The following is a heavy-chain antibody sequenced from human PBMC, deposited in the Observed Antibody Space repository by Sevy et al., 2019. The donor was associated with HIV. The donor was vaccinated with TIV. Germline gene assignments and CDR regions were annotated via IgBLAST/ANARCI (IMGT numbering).Heavy chain of an antibody. V-gene: IGHV4-34*01. CDR1: GGSFSGYY. CDR2: INHSGST. Sequence: SETLSLTCAVYGGSFSGYYWSWIRQPPGKGLEWIGEINHSGSTNYNPSLKRQVTISVDTSKNQFSLKLSSVTAADTAVYFCAAPPKSRQGTGTRGVWDYWGQRTLVTVSS. J-gene: IGHJ4*02. CDR3: AAPPKSRQGTGTRGVWDY. D-gene: IGHD1-1*01.